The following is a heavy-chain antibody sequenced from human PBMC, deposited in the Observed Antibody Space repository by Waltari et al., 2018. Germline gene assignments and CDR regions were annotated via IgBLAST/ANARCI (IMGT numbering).Heavy chain of an antibody. CDR1: GFTFSDYG. CDR3: TRDVSSIYFDY. D-gene: IGHD6-19*01. V-gene: IGHV3-33*01. CDR2: RWNDGRKD. J-gene: IGHJ4*02. Sequence: QVQLVESGGGVVQPGRSLRLSCAASGFTFSDYGMHWVRQAPGQGLGWVECRWNDGRKDVYADSVKGRFTISRDNSRNTMYMQMNSLRAEDTAVYYCTRDVSSIYFDYWGQGTLVTVSS.